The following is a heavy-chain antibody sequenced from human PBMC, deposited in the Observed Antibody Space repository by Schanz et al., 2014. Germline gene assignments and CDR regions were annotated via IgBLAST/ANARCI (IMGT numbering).Heavy chain of an antibody. CDR2: ISGSGGST. D-gene: IGHD4-17*01. J-gene: IGHJ3*02. Sequence: EVQLVQSGGGLVQPGGSLRLSCAASGFSFSSYAMGWVRQARGKGLEWVSAISGSGGSTYYADSVKGRFTISRDNSKNTLFLQMNTLRAEDTSVYYCARKMKLGVYGGKGQDSLDIWGQGTMVTVSS. CDR1: GFSFSSYA. V-gene: IGHV3-23*04. CDR3: ARKMKLGVYGGKGQDSLDI.